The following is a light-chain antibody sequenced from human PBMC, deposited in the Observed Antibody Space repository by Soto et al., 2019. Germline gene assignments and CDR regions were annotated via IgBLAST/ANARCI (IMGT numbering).Light chain of an antibody. J-gene: IGKJ5*01. V-gene: IGKV3-11*01. CDR3: QQRSNWPPEVT. Sequence: EIVLTHSPGTLSFSPGERATLXKKSSQSVRSHLAWYQQKPGQAPRLLIYDASNRATGIPVRFSGSGSWTDFTLTISNLEPEDFALYCGQQRSNWPPEVTFGQGTRLEI. CDR1: QSVRSH. CDR2: DAS.